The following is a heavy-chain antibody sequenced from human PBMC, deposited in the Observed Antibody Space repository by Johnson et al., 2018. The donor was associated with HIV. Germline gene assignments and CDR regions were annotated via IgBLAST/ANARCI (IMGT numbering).Heavy chain of an antibody. Sequence: VQLVESGGGLVKPGGSLRLSCTASAGVTFSNAWMSWVRQAPGKGLEWVGRIKSKIDDGTIDYATPVKGRFSISRDDSKNTLHLQMNSLRAEDTAVYYCARDYGDDEVPDAFDIWGQGTMVTVSS. V-gene: IGHV3-15*05. CDR3: ARDYGDDEVPDAFDI. J-gene: IGHJ3*02. CDR2: IKSKIDDGTI. D-gene: IGHD4-17*01. CDR1: AGVTFSNAW.